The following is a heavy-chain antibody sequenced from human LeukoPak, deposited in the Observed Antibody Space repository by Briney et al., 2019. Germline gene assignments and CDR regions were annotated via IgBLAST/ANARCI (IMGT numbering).Heavy chain of an antibody. V-gene: IGHV4-59*01. J-gene: IGHJ4*02. CDR1: GGSISSYY. D-gene: IGHD3-22*01. Sequence: PSETLSLTCTVSGGSISSYYWSWIRQPPGKGLEWIGYIYYSGSTNYNPSLKSRVTISVDTSKNQFSLKLSSVTAADTDVYYCARALPYYYDSSGYYPFDYWGQGTLVTVSS. CDR3: ARALPYYYDSSGYYPFDY. CDR2: IYYSGST.